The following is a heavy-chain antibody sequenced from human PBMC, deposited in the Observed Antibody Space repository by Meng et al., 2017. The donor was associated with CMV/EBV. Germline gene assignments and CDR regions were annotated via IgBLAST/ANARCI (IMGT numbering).Heavy chain of an antibody. CDR1: GYTFTSYD. J-gene: IGHJ6*02. CDR2: MNPNSGNT. CDR3: ARMGQSYSSSWYAPYYYYYGMDV. Sequence: ASVKVSCKASGYTFTSYDINWVRQATGQGLEWMGWMNPNSGNTGYAQKFQGRVTITRNTSISTAYMELSSLRSEDTAVYYCARMGQSYSSSWYAPYYYYYGMDVWGQGTTVTSP. V-gene: IGHV1-8*03. D-gene: IGHD6-13*01.